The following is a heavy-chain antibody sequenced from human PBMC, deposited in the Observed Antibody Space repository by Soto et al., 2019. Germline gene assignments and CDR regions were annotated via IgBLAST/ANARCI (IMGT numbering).Heavy chain of an antibody. J-gene: IGHJ5*02. Sequence: SETLSLTCAVYGGSFSGYYWTWIRQPPGTGLEWIGEINHSGSTNYNPSLKSRVTISVDTSKNQFSLKLTSVTAADTAVYYCARETYGDYVGYFDPWGQGIQVTVPQ. V-gene: IGHV4-34*01. CDR3: ARETYGDYVGYFDP. D-gene: IGHD4-17*01. CDR1: GGSFSGYY. CDR2: INHSGST.